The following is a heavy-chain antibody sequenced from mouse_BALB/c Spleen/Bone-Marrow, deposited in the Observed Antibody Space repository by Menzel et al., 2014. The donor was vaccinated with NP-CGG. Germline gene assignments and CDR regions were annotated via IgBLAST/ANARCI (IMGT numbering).Heavy chain of an antibody. D-gene: IGHD2-1*01. CDR3: TRSNGNWFAY. Sequence: QVQLQQSGAELVKPGASVKLSCKASGYTFTSYYIYWVKQRPGQGLEWIGEINPSNGGTNFNEKFKSKATLTVDKSSSTAYMQLSSLTSEDSAVYYCTRSNGNWFAYWGQGTLVTASA. CDR2: INPSNGGT. CDR1: GYTFTSYY. J-gene: IGHJ3*01. V-gene: IGHV1S81*02.